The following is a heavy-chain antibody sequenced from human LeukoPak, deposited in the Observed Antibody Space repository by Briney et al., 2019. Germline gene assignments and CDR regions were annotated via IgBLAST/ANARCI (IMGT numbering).Heavy chain of an antibody. V-gene: IGHV3-21*01. CDR3: ARDFLTILGAFDI. J-gene: IGHJ3*02. Sequence: PGGSLRLSCAASGFTFSSYNMKWVRQAPGKGLEWVSSISSSSNYIYYADSMKGRFTISRDNAKNSLYLQMNSLRAEDTAVYYCARDFLTILGAFDIWGQGTMVTVSS. CDR2: ISSSSNYI. D-gene: IGHD3-9*01. CDR1: GFTFSSYN.